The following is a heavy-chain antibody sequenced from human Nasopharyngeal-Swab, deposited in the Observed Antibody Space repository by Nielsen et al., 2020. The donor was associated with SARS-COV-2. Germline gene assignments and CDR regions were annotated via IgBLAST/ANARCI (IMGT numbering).Heavy chain of an antibody. J-gene: IGHJ4*02. D-gene: IGHD3-16*01. CDR1: GFTFSSYA. CDR2: ISGSGGST. Sequence: GGSLRLSCAASGFTFSSYAMSWVRQAPGKGLEWVSAISGSGGSTYYADSVKGRFTISRDDSKNTLYLQMNSLRAEDTAVYYCAKDRFEFGPASPFDYWGQGTLVTVSS. CDR3: AKDRFEFGPASPFDY. V-gene: IGHV3-23*01.